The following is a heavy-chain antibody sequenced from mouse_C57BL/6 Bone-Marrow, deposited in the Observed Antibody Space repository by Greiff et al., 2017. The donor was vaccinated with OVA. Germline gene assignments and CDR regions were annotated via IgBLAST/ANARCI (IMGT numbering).Heavy chain of an antibody. Sequence: VQLQQSGAELVRPGSSVKLSCKASGYTFTSYWMDWVKQRPGQGLEWIGNIYPSDSETHYNQKFKDKATLTVDKSSSTAYMQLSSLTSEDSAVYYCARTASYYSNYWYFDVWGTGTTVTVSS. D-gene: IGHD2-5*01. CDR1: GYTFTSYW. CDR2: IYPSDSET. V-gene: IGHV1-61*01. CDR3: ARTASYYSNYWYFDV. J-gene: IGHJ1*03.